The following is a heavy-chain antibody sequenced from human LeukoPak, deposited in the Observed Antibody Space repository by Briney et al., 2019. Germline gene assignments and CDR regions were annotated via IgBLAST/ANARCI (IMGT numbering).Heavy chain of an antibody. J-gene: IGHJ4*02. Sequence: GGSLRLSCAGSGFTFSDSDIHWVRQASGKGLEWVGRIRSKSDDYATAYDTSVKGRFTVSRDDSKNTAYLQMDSLKTEDTAVYYCITAQMNANGYFSFDYWGQGALVAVSS. CDR3: ITAQMNANGYFSFDY. V-gene: IGHV3-73*01. CDR2: IRSKSDDYAT. CDR1: GFTFSDSD. D-gene: IGHD5-24*01.